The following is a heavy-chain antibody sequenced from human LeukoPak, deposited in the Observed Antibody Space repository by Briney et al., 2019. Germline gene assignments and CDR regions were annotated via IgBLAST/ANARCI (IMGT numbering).Heavy chain of an antibody. D-gene: IGHD3-16*01. Sequence: GGSLRLSCAASGFTFSSYGMHWVRQAPGKGLEWVSYISSSSSTIYYADSVKGRFTISRDNAKNSLYLQMNSLRAEDTAVYYCATGGAQYYDYWGQGTVVTVSS. CDR1: GFTFSSYG. J-gene: IGHJ4*02. V-gene: IGHV3-48*04. CDR3: ATGGAQYYDY. CDR2: ISSSSSTI.